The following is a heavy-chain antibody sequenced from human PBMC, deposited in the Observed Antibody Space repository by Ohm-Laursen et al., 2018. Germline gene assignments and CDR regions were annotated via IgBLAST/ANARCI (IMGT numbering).Heavy chain of an antibody. V-gene: IGHV4-59*11. J-gene: IGHJ3*02. CDR2: IHYSGTT. CDR3: ARRGHAFDI. Sequence: GTLSLTCTVSGASISGQYWSWIRQPPGKGLEWIGYIHYSGTTTYNPSLTGRVTMSVDLSKNQFSLKLTSVTAADTAVYYCARRGHAFDIWGQGTMVTVSS. CDR1: GASISGQY.